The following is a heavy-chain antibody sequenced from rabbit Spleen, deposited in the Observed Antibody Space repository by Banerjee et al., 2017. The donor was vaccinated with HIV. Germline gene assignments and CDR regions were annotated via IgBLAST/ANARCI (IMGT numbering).Heavy chain of an antibody. V-gene: IGHV1S45*01. J-gene: IGHJ6*01. Sequence: QEQLEESGGDLVKPEGSLTLTCTASGFSFSSGYDMCWVRQAPGKGLEWIACIYTGSSANTYYASWAKGRFTISKTSTTVTLQMTSLTAADTATYFCARGDNDHGNGFDLWGPGTLVTVS. D-gene: IGHD6-1*01. CDR2: IYTGSSANT. CDR3: ARGDNDHGNGFDL. CDR1: GFSFSSGYD.